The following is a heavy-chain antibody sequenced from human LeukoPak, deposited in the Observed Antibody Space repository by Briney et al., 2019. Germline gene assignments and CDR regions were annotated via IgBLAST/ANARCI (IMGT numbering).Heavy chain of an antibody. Sequence: PSETLSLTCAVYGGSFSGYYWSWIRQPPGKGLEWIGEINHSGSTSYNPSLKSRVTISVDTSKNQFSLKLSSVTAADTAVYYCARCVAVAGTQNTERGPFDYWGQGTLVTVSS. CDR1: GGSFSGYY. D-gene: IGHD6-19*01. V-gene: IGHV4-34*01. CDR2: INHSGST. J-gene: IGHJ4*02. CDR3: ARCVAVAGTQNTERGPFDY.